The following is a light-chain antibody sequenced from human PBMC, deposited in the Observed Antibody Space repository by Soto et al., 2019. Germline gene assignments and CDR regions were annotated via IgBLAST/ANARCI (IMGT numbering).Light chain of an antibody. CDR1: QSINSN. CDR3: QQYNYWPPWT. J-gene: IGKJ1*01. CDR2: GAS. V-gene: IGKV3-15*01. Sequence: EIVMTQSPATLSVSPGERATLSCRASQSINSNLAWYQQKPGQAPRILIYGASTRATGVPGRFSGSGSGTDFTLTISSLRSEDFAVYYCQQYNYWPPWTFGQGTKVEIK.